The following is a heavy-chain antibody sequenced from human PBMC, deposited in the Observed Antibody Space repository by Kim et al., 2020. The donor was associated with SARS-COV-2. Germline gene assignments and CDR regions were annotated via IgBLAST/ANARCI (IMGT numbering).Heavy chain of an antibody. V-gene: IGHV1-3*01. CDR3: ARTPPLGVVAGTPFDY. CDR1: GYTFTSYA. Sequence: ASVKVSCKASGYTFTSYAMHWVRQAPGQRLEWMGWINAGNGNTKYSQKFQGRVTITRDTSASTAYMELSSLRSEDTAVYYCARTPPLGVVAGTPFDYWGQGTLVTVSS. CDR2: INAGNGNT. J-gene: IGHJ4*02. D-gene: IGHD2-15*01.